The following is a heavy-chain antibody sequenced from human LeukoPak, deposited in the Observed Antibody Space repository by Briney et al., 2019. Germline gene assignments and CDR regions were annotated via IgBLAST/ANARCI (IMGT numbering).Heavy chain of an antibody. V-gene: IGHV1-69*06. CDR2: IIPIFGTA. CDR1: GGTFSSYA. Sequence: GASVKVSCKASGGTFSSYAISWVRQAPGQGLEWMGGIIPIFGTANYAQKFQGRVTITADKSTSTAYMELSSLRSEDTAVYYCATGGYSSSSRYYYYYMDVWGKGTTVTVSS. J-gene: IGHJ6*03. D-gene: IGHD6-6*01. CDR3: ATGGYSSSSRYYYYYMDV.